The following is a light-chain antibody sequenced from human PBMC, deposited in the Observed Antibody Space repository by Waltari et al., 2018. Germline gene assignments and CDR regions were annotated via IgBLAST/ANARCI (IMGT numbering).Light chain of an antibody. CDR2: EAT. CDR1: QSIGSW. Sequence: DIQMTQSPSTLSASVGDRVTITCRASQSIGSWLAWYQQKPGKAQKLLIYEATSLESGVPSRFSASGSGTEFTLTISSLQPDDFATYYCQRYNSYPITFGPGTKVDI. V-gene: IGKV1-5*03. J-gene: IGKJ3*01. CDR3: QRYNSYPIT.